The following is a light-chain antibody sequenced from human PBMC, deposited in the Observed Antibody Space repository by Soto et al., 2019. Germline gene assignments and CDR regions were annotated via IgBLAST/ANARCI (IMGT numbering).Light chain of an antibody. J-gene: IGKJ1*01. V-gene: IGKV3-20*01. CDR1: QSVSRSY. CDR2: GAS. Sequence: EIVLTQSPGTLSFSPGARATLSCRARQSVSRSYLGWYQQKPGQAPRLLMYGASIRAAGVPDRFSGSGSGTEFTLTISRLEHEDVTVYYCHHQETFGQGTKVDIK. CDR3: HHQET.